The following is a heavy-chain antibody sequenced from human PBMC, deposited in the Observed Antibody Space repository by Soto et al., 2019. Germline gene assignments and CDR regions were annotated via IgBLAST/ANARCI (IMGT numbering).Heavy chain of an antibody. Sequence: QVQLAESGGGVVQPGRSLRLSCAASGFTFSLYAMHWVRQAPGKGLEWVAVISHDGTKTFYADSVKGRFTISRDNSNNTLYLQMNSLRAEDTAVYYCARDATTMVLLLITSWFDPWGQGTLVTVSS. J-gene: IGHJ5*02. CDR1: GFTFSLYA. CDR3: ARDATTMVLLLITSWFDP. V-gene: IGHV3-30-3*01. D-gene: IGHD3-10*01. CDR2: ISHDGTKT.